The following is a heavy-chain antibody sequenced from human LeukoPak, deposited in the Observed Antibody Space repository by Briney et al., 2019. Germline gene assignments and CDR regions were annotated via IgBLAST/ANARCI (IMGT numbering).Heavy chain of an antibody. Sequence: SETLPPTCTVSGGSITNHYWTWIRQPPGKGLEWIGYIYYSGITDYNPSLRSRVTMSVDTSKNQFSLKLNSLTAADTAVYYCARDVLGYYYGPVNYGSFDTWGQGTLVTVSS. CDR3: ARDVLGYYYGPVNYGSFDT. CDR2: IYYSGIT. CDR1: GGSITNHY. V-gene: IGHV4-59*11. D-gene: IGHD3-10*01. J-gene: IGHJ5*02.